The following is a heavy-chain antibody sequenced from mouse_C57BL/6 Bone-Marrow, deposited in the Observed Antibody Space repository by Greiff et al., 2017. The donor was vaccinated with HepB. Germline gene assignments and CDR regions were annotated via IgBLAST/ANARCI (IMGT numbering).Heavy chain of an antibody. CDR2: IDPSDSDT. D-gene: IGHD2-1*01. CDR1: GYTFTSYW. CDR3: ARIYYGNLAWFAY. V-gene: IGHV1-69*01. Sequence: VQLQQPGAELVMPGASVKLSCKASGYTFTSYWMHWVKQRPGQGLEWIGEIDPSDSDTNYNQKFKGKSTLTVDKSSSTAYMQLSSLTSEDSAVYYCARIYYGNLAWFAYWGQGTLVTVSA. J-gene: IGHJ3*01.